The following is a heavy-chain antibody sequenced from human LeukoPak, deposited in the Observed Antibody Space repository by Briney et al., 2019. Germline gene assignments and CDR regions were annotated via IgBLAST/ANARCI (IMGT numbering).Heavy chain of an antibody. CDR1: GFSFSSFE. CDR2: ISSSFAI. CDR3: ARSLSGYNTDPFFEQ. V-gene: IGHV3-48*03. D-gene: IGHD5-12*01. Sequence: GGSLRFSCVVSGFSFSSFEMNWVRQAPGKGLEWVSYISSSFAIRYSDSVKGRFTISRDHARDSLYLEMNSLRVEDTAVYYCARSLSGYNTDPFFEQWGQGALVTVS. J-gene: IGHJ4*02.